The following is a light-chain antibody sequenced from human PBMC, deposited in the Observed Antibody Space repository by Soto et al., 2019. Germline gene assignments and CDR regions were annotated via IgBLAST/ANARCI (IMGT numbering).Light chain of an antibody. CDR1: QNVYTD. CDR2: GAS. Sequence: IVLTQSPASVSLSPGEGAPLSCSASQNVYTDLAWYQQKPGQAPRLLIYGASNRATGIPDRFSGSGSGTDFTLTISRLEPEDFAVYYCQQYGSSGTFGQGTKVDI. CDR3: QQYGSSGT. J-gene: IGKJ1*01. V-gene: IGKV3-20*01.